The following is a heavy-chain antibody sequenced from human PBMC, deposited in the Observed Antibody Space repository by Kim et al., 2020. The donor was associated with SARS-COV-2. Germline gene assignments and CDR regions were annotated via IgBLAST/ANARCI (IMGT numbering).Heavy chain of an antibody. J-gene: IGHJ4*02. CDR3: AREGDSSGYYGSFDY. V-gene: IGHV4-4*02. D-gene: IGHD3-22*01. Sequence: PSVKSRVTISVDKSKNQFSLKRSSVTAADTAVYYCAREGDSSGYYGSFDYWGQGTLVTVSS.